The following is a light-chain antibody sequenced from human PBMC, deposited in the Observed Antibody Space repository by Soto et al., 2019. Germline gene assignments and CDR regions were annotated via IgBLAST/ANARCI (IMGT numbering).Light chain of an antibody. CDR2: GAS. J-gene: IGKJ1*01. CDR3: QQYGSSPPT. Sequence: EIVFTQSPGTLSLSPGERATLSCRASQSVSNSYLAWYQQKPGQAPRILLYGASSRDTGIPDRFSGSGSGTDFTLTISRLEPEDFAVYYCQQYGSSPPTFGQGTKVDIK. V-gene: IGKV3-20*01. CDR1: QSVSNSY.